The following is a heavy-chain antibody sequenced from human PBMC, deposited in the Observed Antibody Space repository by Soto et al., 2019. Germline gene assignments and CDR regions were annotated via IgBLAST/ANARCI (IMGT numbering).Heavy chain of an antibody. Sequence: SETLSLTCAVYGGSFSGYFWSWIRQPPGKGLEWIGEINHSGSTNYIPSLKSRVTISVDTSKNQFSLKLSSVTAADTAVYYCARGRLHLGELSFNYSDFWGQGIRVTVSS. J-gene: IGHJ4*02. V-gene: IGHV4-34*01. D-gene: IGHD3-16*02. CDR1: GGSFSGYF. CDR3: ARGRLHLGELSFNYSDF. CDR2: INHSGST.